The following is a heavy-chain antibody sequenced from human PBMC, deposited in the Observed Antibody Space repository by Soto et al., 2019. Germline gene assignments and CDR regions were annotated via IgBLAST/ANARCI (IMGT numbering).Heavy chain of an antibody. CDR1: GGSFSGYY. CDR2: INHSGST. J-gene: IGHJ6*02. CDR3: ATGRGVRGVIITTYYYYGLDV. D-gene: IGHD3-10*01. V-gene: IGHV4-34*01. Sequence: PSETLSLTCAVYGGSFSGYYWSWIRQPPGKGLEWIGEINHSGSTNYNPSLKSRVTISVDTSKNQFSLKLSSVRAADTAVYYCATGRGVRGVIITTYYYYGLDVWGQGTTVTVSS.